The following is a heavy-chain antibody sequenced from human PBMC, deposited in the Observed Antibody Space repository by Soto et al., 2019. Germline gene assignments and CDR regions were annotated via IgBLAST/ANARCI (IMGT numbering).Heavy chain of an antibody. D-gene: IGHD2-2*01. J-gene: IGHJ4*02. V-gene: IGHV1-18*01. CDR1: GYTFINYG. Sequence: QVHLVQSGAEVKKTGASVKVSCKTSGYTFINYGISWVRQAPGQGLEWMGWINCYNGNTNYDRKLQGKFTMTTDTATNAAFRELTSLRYDDTAVYYSERGDRPVHFDYWGQGSLVTVSS. CDR3: ERGDRPVHFDY. CDR2: INCYNGNT.